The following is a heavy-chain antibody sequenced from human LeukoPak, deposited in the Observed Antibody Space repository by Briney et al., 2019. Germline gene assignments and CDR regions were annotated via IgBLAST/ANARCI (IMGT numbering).Heavy chain of an antibody. Sequence: GGSLRLSCAASGFTFSSYAMHWVRQAPGKGLEWVAVISYDGSNKYYADSVKGRFTISRDNSKNTLYLQMNSLRAEDTAVYYCARDLTGIVVVVAATQMGYWGQGTLVTVSS. D-gene: IGHD2-15*01. V-gene: IGHV3-30-3*01. CDR3: ARDLTGIVVVVAATQMGY. CDR2: ISYDGSNK. J-gene: IGHJ4*02. CDR1: GFTFSSYA.